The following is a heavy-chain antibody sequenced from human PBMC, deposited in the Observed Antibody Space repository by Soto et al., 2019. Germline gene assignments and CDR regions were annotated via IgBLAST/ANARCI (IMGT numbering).Heavy chain of an antibody. Sequence: PGGSLRLSCTASGFSVNDNYMAWVRQAPGKSPEWVAVIFTRGTAHYADSVTGRFTFSRDNSKRTLNLQLNNLRAEDTAVYYCTKLWGYYFESWGQGTLLTVSS. V-gene: IGHV3-53*01. CDR3: TKLWGYYFES. J-gene: IGHJ4*02. CDR1: GFSVNDNY. D-gene: IGHD3-22*01. CDR2: IFTRGTA.